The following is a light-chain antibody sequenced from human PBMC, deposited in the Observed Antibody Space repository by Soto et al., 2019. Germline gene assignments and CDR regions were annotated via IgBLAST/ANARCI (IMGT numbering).Light chain of an antibody. J-gene: IGKJ4*01. CDR1: QSVSSY. Sequence: EIVLTQSPATLSLSPGERATLSCRASQSVSSYLAWYQQKPGQAPRLLIYDASNRATGIPARFSGSGSGTDFTLTISSLEPEDFAVYYCQQRSNWPPLFGGGTTLEIK. CDR2: DAS. CDR3: QQRSNWPPL. V-gene: IGKV3-11*01.